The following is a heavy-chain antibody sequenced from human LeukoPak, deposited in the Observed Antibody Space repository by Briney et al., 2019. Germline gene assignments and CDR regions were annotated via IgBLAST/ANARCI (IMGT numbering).Heavy chain of an antibody. J-gene: IGHJ4*02. D-gene: IGHD4-11*01. CDR2: ISYSGNA. CDR1: GASIITTNYY. Sequence: SETPSLTRTVSGASIITTNYYWGWIRQPPGKGLEWIGSISYSGNAYYNPSLRSRLSISMDASKSQFSLKVRSVTAADTAVYYCARNLGQTWGTVTTDLWYFDHWGQGTLVPVSS. CDR3: ARNLGQTWGTVTTDLWYFDH. V-gene: IGHV4-39*01.